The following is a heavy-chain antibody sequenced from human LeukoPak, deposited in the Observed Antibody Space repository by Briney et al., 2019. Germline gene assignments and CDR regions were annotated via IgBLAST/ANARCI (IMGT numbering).Heavy chain of an antibody. CDR1: GFTFSSYC. Sequence: QSGGSLRLSCAASGFTFSSYCMSWVRQAPGKGLEWVANIKQDGSEKYYVDSVKGRFTISRDNAKNSLYLQMNSLRAEDTAVYYCAREKDGVVVVPAAIDYWGEGTLVTVSS. CDR3: AREKDGVVVVPAAIDY. CDR2: IKQDGSEK. D-gene: IGHD2-2*01. V-gene: IGHV3-7*03. J-gene: IGHJ4*02.